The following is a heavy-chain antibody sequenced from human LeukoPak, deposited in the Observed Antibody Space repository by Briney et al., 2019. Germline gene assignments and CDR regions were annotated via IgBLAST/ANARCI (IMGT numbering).Heavy chain of an antibody. CDR1: GFTFSSYA. D-gene: IGHD3-10*01. J-gene: IGHJ5*02. CDR3: ARAPGPSSSPPWFDP. Sequence: GRSLRLSCAASGFTFSSYAMHWVRQAPGKGLEGVAVISYDGSNKYYADSVKGRFTISRDNSKNTLYLQMNSLRAEDTAVYYCARAPGPSSSPPWFDPWGQGTLVTVSS. V-gene: IGHV3-30*04. CDR2: ISYDGSNK.